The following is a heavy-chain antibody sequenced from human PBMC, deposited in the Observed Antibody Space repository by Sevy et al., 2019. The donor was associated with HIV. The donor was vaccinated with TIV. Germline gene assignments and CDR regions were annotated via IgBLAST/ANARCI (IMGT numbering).Heavy chain of an antibody. CDR2: ISSSSSYI. CDR3: ARSGQMLAFDI. J-gene: IGHJ3*02. V-gene: IGHV3-21*01. D-gene: IGHD3-10*01. CDR1: GFTFSSYS. Sequence: GGSLRLSCAASGFTFSSYSMNWVRQAPGKGLEWVASISSSSSYIYYADSVKGRFTISRENAKNSLYLQMNSLRAEDTAVYYCARSGQMLAFDIWGQGTMVTVSS.